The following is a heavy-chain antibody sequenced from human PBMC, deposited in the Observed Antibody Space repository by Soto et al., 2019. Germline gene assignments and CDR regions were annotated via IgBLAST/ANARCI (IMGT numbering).Heavy chain of an antibody. D-gene: IGHD2-15*01. CDR3: ARLQYTVVTALDI. CDR1: GASIGSHF. Sequence: SETLSLTCSVSGASIGSHFWSWIRQAPGEGPELVGYIYHTVNTNYNPALKSRVTISMDTSGNQLSLQLSSVTAADTAVYYCARLQYTVVTALDIWGQGTMVTVSS. J-gene: IGHJ3*02. CDR2: IYHTVNT. V-gene: IGHV4-59*11.